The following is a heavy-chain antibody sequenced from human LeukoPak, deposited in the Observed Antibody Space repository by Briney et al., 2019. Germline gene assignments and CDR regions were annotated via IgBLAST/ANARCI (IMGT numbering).Heavy chain of an antibody. J-gene: IGHJ4*02. D-gene: IGHD3-22*01. CDR2: MSYDGSNK. CDR3: ARYTISYYDSSGPFDY. CDR1: GFTFSSYA. V-gene: IGHV3-30-3*01. Sequence: GGSLRLSCAASGFTFSSYAMHWVRQAPGKGLEWVAVMSYDGSNKYYADSVKGRFTISRDNSENTLYLQMNSLRAEDTAVYYCARYTISYYDSSGPFDYWGQGTLVTVSS.